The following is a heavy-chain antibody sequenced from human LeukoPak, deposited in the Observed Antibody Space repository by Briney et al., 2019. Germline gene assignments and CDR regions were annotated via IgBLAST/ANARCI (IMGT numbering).Heavy chain of an antibody. CDR3: ARPSSGGYNSWDFDY. Sequence: GASVKVSCKASGGTFSSYAISWVRQAPGQGLEWMRRIIPTLGIANYAQKFQGRVTITADKSTSTAYMELSSLRSEDTAVYYCARPSSGGYNSWDFDYWGQGTLVTVSS. V-gene: IGHV1-69*04. D-gene: IGHD5-24*01. CDR1: GGTFSSYA. CDR2: IIPTLGIA. J-gene: IGHJ4*02.